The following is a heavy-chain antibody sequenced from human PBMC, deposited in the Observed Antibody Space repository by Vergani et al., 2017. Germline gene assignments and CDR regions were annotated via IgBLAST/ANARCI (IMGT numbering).Heavy chain of an antibody. Sequence: QVQLQESGPGLVKPSQTLSLTCTVSGGSISSYYWSWIRQPPGKGLEWIRYINYSGSTNYNPYLKSRVTISVDTSKNQFSLKLSSVTAADTAGYYCARARGRWGGDCYLDYWGQGTLVTVYS. CDR2: INYSGST. V-gene: IGHV4-59*01. D-gene: IGHD2-21*02. CDR3: ARARGRWGGDCYLDY. CDR1: GGSISSYY. J-gene: IGHJ4*02.